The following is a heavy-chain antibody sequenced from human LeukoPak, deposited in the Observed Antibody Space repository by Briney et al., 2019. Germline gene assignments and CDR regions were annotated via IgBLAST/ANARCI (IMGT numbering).Heavy chain of an antibody. CDR1: GFTFSDYY. CDR2: ISSSGSTM. D-gene: IGHD4-17*01. Sequence: KPGGSLRLSCAASGFTFSDYYMTWIRQAPGKGLEWVSYISSSGSTMYYADSVKGRFTISRDNAQNSLYLQMNSLSAEDTAVYYCARLFGGVTTFDYWGQGTLVTVSS. J-gene: IGHJ4*02. CDR3: ARLFGGVTTFDY. V-gene: IGHV3-11*04.